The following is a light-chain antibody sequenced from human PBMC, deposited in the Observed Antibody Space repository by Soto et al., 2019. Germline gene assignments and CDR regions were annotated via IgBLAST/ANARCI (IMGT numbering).Light chain of an antibody. J-gene: IGLJ3*02. CDR1: SSNIGGNA. CDR3: AAWDDSLTAWV. V-gene: IGLV1-44*01. Sequence: QSVMTQPPSVSAAPGQKVTISCSGSSSNIGGNALNWFQQLPRAAPKLLIFNNSQRPSGVPARFSGSKSGTSASLAISGLQSEDEADYFCAAWDDSLTAWVFGGGTKLTVL. CDR2: NNS.